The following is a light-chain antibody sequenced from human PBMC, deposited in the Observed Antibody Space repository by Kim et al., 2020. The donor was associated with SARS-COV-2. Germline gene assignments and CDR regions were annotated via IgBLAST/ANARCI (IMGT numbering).Light chain of an antibody. J-gene: IGLJ3*02. CDR2: DVS. V-gene: IGLV2-14*03. Sequence: QSALTQPASVSGSPGQSITISCTGTSSDVGAYNYVSWYQKYPGTAPKLMIYDVSNRPSGVSNRFSGSKSGNTASLTISGLQGEDEADYYCSSYTTSNTWVFGGGTNLTVL. CDR1: SSDVGAYNY. CDR3: SSYTTSNTWV.